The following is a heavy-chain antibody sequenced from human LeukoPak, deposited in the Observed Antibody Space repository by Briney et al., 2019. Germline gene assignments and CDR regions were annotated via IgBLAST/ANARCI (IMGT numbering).Heavy chain of an antibody. CDR2: ISYDGGNK. V-gene: IGHV3-30*04. CDR1: GFTFSSYA. CDR3: AKDRWVKVVGDYFDY. J-gene: IGHJ4*02. Sequence: QTGGSLRLSCAASGFTFSSYAMHWVRQAPGKGLEWVAVISYDGGNKYYADSVKGRFTISRDNSKNTLYLQMNSLRPEDTAVYYCAKDRWVKVVGDYFDYWGQGALVTVSS. D-gene: IGHD2-15*01.